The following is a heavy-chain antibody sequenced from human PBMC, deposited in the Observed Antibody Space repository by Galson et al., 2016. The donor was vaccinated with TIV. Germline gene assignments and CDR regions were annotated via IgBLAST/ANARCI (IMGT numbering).Heavy chain of an antibody. D-gene: IGHD4/OR15-4a*01. CDR2: IYYTGTT. V-gene: IGHV4-38-2*02. CDR3: EREGSTRTMHHYFGMDV. CDR1: GYSISSGSY. J-gene: IGHJ6*02. Sequence: ETLSLTCTVSGYSISSGSYWGWIRQFPGKGLEWMGSIYYTGTTYTNPSLKSRLTMSADTSKNQFSLKLSSVSAADTAVYYCEREGSTRTMHHYFGMDVWGQGTTVVVSS.